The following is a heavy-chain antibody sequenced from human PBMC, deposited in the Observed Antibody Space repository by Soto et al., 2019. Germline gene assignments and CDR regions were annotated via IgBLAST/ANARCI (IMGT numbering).Heavy chain of an antibody. J-gene: IGHJ4*02. CDR2: ISSATNYI. V-gene: IGHV3-21*06. Sequence: GGSLRLSCAASGFTFTRYSMNWVRQAPGKGLEWVSSISSATNYIYYGDSMKGRFTISRDNAKNSLYLEMNSLRAEDTAVYYCARESEDLTSNFDYWGQGTLVTVAS. CDR1: GFTFTRYS. CDR3: ARESEDLTSNFDY.